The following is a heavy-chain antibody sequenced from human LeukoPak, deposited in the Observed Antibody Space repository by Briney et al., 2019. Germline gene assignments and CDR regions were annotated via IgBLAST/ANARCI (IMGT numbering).Heavy chain of an antibody. D-gene: IGHD3-22*01. CDR1: GGTFSSYA. CDR3: ARMWDYYDSSGLGG. Sequence: ASVKVSCKASGGTFSSYAISWVRQAPGQGLEWMGGIIPIFGTANYAQKFQGRVTITADESTSTAYMELRSLRSEDTAVYYCARMWDYYDSSGLGGWGQGTLVTVSS. CDR2: IIPIFGTA. V-gene: IGHV1-69*13. J-gene: IGHJ4*02.